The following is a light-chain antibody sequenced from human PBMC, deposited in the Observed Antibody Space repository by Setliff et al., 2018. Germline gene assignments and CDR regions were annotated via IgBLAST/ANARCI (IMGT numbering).Light chain of an antibody. Sequence: QSALTQPASVSGSPGQSITISCSGTSSDVGSYDFVSWYQQHAGKAPKLIIYDVSNRPSGVSNRFSGSKAGNTASLTISGLQADDEADYYCSSYTSSSTYVFGTGTK. J-gene: IGLJ1*01. CDR1: SSDVGSYDF. V-gene: IGLV2-14*03. CDR3: SSYTSSSTYV. CDR2: DVS.